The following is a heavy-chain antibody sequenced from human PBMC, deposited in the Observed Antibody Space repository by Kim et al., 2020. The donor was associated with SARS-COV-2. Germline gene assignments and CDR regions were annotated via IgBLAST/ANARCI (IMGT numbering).Heavy chain of an antibody. CDR2: IYHSEST. Sequence: SETLSLTCAVSGGSISSSNWWSWVRQPPGKGLEWIGEIYHSESTNYNPSLKSRVTISVDKSKNQFSLKLSSVTAADTAVYYCLRVDSSGWYGTYYYGMDVWGQGTTVTVSS. D-gene: IGHD6-19*01. CDR1: GGSISSSNW. J-gene: IGHJ6*02. CDR3: LRVDSSGWYGTYYYGMDV. V-gene: IGHV4-4*02.